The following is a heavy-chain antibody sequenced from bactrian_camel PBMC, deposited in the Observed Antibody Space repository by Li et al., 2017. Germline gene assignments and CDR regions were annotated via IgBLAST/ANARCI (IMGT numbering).Heavy chain of an antibody. CDR1: GFTYRPNC. D-gene: IGHD6*01. J-gene: IGHJ4*01. Sequence: HVQLVESGGGSVQAGGSLRLSCARSGFTYRPNCMGWFRQAPGKEREGVATISTGGGSTNYADSVKGRFTISQDNAKNMVYLQLNSLGTEDTATYFCAKGFFGPPIPIGTVRGQGTQVTVS. V-gene: IGHV3S1*01. CDR3: AKGFFGPPIPIGTV. CDR2: ISTGGGST.